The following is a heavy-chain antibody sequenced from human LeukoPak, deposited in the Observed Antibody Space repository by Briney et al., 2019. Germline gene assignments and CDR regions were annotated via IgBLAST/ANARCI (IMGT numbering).Heavy chain of an antibody. CDR3: VRWQSGSMFHPP. D-gene: IGHD3-10*02. V-gene: IGHV4-34*01. J-gene: IGHJ5*02. CDR2: INHSGST. CDR1: GGSFSDYY. Sequence: SETLSLTCAVYGGSFSDYYWSWIRQPPGKGLEWIGEINHSGSTNYNPSLKSRVTISVDTSKNQFSLKLSSVTAADTAVYYCVRWQSGSMFHPPWGQGTLVTVSS.